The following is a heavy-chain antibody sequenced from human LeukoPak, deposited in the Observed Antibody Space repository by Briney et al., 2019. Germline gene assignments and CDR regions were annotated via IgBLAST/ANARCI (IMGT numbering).Heavy chain of an antibody. CDR2: VFYSGST. CDR1: GGSISSYY. J-gene: IGHJ4*02. D-gene: IGHD1-26*01. Sequence: SETLSLTCTVSGGSISSYYWSWIRQPPGKGLGWIGYVFYSGSTNYNPSLKSRVTVSVDTSKNQFSLKLSSVTAADTAVYYCAREGAGAHYFDYWGQGTLVTVSS. CDR3: AREGAGAHYFDY. V-gene: IGHV4-59*01.